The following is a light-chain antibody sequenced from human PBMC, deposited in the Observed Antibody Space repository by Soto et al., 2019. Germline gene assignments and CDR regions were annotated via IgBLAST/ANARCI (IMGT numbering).Light chain of an antibody. CDR1: QSLVYTDGHTY. J-gene: IGKJ4*01. Sequence: DVVMTQSPLSLTVTLGQPASISCKSSQSLVYTDGHTYLNWVHQRPGQSPRRLIYKVSTRESGVPDRFSGGGSGTDFTLKIDRVEAEDVGVYYWRQGTHWPPTIGGGTTVEIK. CDR2: KVS. V-gene: IGKV2-30*01. CDR3: RQGTHWPPT.